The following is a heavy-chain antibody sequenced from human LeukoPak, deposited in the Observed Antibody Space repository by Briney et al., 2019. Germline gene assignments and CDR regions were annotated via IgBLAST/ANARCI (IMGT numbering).Heavy chain of an antibody. V-gene: IGHV1-2*06. Sequence: ASVKVSCKASGYTFTGYHMHWVRQAPGQGLEWMGRINPNSGDTNYAQKFQGRVTMTRDTSIGTAYMELSRLRSDDTAVFYCARDYCSSTSCLFDYWGQGTLVTVSS. CDR2: INPNSGDT. CDR3: ARDYCSSTSCLFDY. CDR1: GYTFTGYH. D-gene: IGHD2-2*01. J-gene: IGHJ4*02.